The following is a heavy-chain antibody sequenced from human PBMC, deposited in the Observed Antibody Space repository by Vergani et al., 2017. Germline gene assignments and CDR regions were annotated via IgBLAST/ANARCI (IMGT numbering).Heavy chain of an antibody. D-gene: IGHD2-8*01. CDR1: GFSFSSYS. CDR3: ARGLGDCTHIRCSPPSY. V-gene: IGHV3-21*02. Sequence: EVQLVESGGGLVKPGGSLRLSCAASGFSFSSYSMNWVRQAPGKGLEWVASISGSSSYVFYRDSVEGRFTITRDNAKKSVYLQMYSLRAEDTAMYFCARGLGDCTHIRCSPPSYWGQGTQVTVSS. CDR2: ISGSSSYV. J-gene: IGHJ4*02.